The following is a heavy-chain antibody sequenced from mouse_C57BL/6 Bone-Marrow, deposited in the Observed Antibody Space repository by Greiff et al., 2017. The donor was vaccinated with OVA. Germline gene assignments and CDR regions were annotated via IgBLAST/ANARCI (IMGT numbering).Heavy chain of an antibody. CDR3: ARLGGSSGGTWFAY. Sequence: ESGPELVKPGASVKISCKASGYAFSSSWMNWVKQRPGKGLEWIGRIYPGDGDTTYNGKFKGKATLTADKSSSTAYMKLSSLTSEDSAVYFSARLGGSSGGTWFAYWGQGTLVTVSA. V-gene: IGHV1-82*01. D-gene: IGHD3-2*02. CDR2: IYPGDGDT. CDR1: GYAFSSSW. J-gene: IGHJ3*01.